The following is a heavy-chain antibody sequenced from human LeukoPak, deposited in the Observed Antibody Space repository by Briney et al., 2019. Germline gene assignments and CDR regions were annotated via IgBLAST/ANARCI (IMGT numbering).Heavy chain of an antibody. CDR1: GYTFTGYY. CDR2: INPSAGST. J-gene: IGHJ4*02. CDR3: ARDNDYYGSGSYCFDF. V-gene: IGHV1-46*01. D-gene: IGHD3-10*01. Sequence: ASVKVSCKASGYTFTGYYMHWVRQAPGQGLEWMGRINPSAGSTTYAQRFQGRVTMARDTSTSTVYMELSSLRSEDTAVHYCARDNDYYGSGSYCFDFWGQGTLVTVSS.